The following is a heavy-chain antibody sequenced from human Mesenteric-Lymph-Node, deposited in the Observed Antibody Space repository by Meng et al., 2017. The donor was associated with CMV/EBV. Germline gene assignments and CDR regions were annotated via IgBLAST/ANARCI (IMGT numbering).Heavy chain of an antibody. CDR3: ARDYGES. CDR2: TIDSGSSK. J-gene: IGHJ5*02. CDR1: GFTVSDYY. V-gene: IGHV3-11*04. D-gene: IGHD2/OR15-2a*01. Sequence: GGSLRLSCVASGFTVSDYYMGWIRQAPGKRLGWVSYTIDSGSSKYYADSVKGRFTISRDNAKNSLYLQMNSLRAEHTAVYYCARDYGESWGQGTLVTVSS.